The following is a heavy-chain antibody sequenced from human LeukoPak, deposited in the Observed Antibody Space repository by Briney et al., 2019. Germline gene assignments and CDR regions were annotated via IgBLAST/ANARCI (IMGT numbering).Heavy chain of an antibody. V-gene: IGHV3-23*01. CDR1: GFTFTTYG. D-gene: IGHD2-2*03. CDR2: IGGSGTRT. J-gene: IGHJ4*02. CDR3: AKDSHWILFDD. Sequence: GVLRLSCSASGFTFTTYGMNWVRQAPGKGLEWVSGIGGSGTRTYYADSVKGRFTISRDNSKNTLYLQMNSLRDEDTAVYYCAKDSHWILFDDWGQGTLVTVSS.